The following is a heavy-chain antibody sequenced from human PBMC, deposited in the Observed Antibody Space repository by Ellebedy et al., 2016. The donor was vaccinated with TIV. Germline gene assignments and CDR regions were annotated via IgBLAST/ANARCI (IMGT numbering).Heavy chain of an antibody. V-gene: IGHV3-33*01. CDR1: GFTFSSYG. J-gene: IGHJ6*02. Sequence: GESLKISCAASGFTFSSYGMHWVRQAPGKGLEWVAVIWYDGSNKYYADSVKGRFTISRDNSKNTLYLQMNSLRAEDTAVYYCARDAINYYYYGMDVWGQGTTVTVSS. CDR3: ARDAINYYYYGMDV. CDR2: IWYDGSNK.